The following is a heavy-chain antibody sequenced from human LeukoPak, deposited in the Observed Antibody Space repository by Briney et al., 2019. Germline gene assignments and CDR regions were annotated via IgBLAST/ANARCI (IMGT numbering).Heavy chain of an antibody. Sequence: GGSLRLSCAASGFTFSSYSMNWVRQAPGKGLEWVSYISSSSSTIYYADSVKGRFTISRDNAKNSLYLQMNSQRAEDTAVYYCARRYCSGGSCYTAVDYWGQGTLVTVSS. CDR2: ISSSSSTI. CDR1: GFTFSSYS. D-gene: IGHD2-15*01. J-gene: IGHJ4*02. CDR3: ARRYCSGGSCYTAVDY. V-gene: IGHV3-48*04.